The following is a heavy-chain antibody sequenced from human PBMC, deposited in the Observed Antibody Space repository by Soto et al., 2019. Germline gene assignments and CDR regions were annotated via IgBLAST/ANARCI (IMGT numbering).Heavy chain of an antibody. V-gene: IGHV4-34*01. J-gene: IGHJ5*02. CDR2: INHRGST. CDR1: GGSFSGYY. Sequence: SETLSLTCVVSGGSFSGYYWSWIRQSPGQGLEWIGGINHRGSTNYNPYLESRVTISVDTSKNQFSLKLPSVTAADTAMYDCARDGFCTSTTCRVGNWFDPWGQGTLVTVSS. CDR3: ARDGFCTSTTCRVGNWFDP. D-gene: IGHD2-2*01.